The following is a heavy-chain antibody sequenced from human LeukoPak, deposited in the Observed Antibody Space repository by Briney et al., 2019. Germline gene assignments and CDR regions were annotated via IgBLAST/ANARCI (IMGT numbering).Heavy chain of an antibody. Sequence: ASVKVSCKASGYTFTGYYMHWVRQAPGQGLEWMGWINPNSGGTNYAQKFQGRVTMTRDTSISTAYMELSRLRSDDTAVYYCARDRSNSGSYYNPSYYYYMDVWGKGTTVTISS. J-gene: IGHJ6*03. D-gene: IGHD3-10*01. CDR2: INPNSGGT. CDR1: GYTFTGYY. V-gene: IGHV1-2*02. CDR3: ARDRSNSGSYYNPSYYYYMDV.